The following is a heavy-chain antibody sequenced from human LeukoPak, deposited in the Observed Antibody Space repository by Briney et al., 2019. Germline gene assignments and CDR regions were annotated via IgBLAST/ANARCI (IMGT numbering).Heavy chain of an antibody. J-gene: IGHJ4*02. CDR3: ASGLDYSSSPNVY. CDR2: ISSSGSTI. CDR1: GFTFSDYY. D-gene: IGHD6-13*01. Sequence: GGSLRLSCAASGFTFSDYYMSWIRQAPGKGLEWVSYISSSGSTIYYADSVKGRFTISRDNAKNSLYLQMNSLRAEDTAVYYCASGLDYSSSPNVYWGQGTLVTVSS. V-gene: IGHV3-11*04.